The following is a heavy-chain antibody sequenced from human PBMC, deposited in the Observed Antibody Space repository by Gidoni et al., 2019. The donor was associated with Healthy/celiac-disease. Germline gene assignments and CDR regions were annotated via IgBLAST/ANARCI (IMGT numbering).Heavy chain of an antibody. D-gene: IGHD3-10*01. CDR1: GFTFSSYW. CDR3: ARDYYYGRAEYFQH. V-gene: IGHV3-7*03. Sequence: EVQLVESGGGLVQPGGSLRLSCAASGFTFSSYWMSWVRQAPGKGLEWVVNIKQDGSEKYYVDSVKGRFTISRDNAKNSLYLQMNSLRAEDTAVYYCARDYYYGRAEYFQHWGQGTLVTVSS. J-gene: IGHJ1*01. CDR2: IKQDGSEK.